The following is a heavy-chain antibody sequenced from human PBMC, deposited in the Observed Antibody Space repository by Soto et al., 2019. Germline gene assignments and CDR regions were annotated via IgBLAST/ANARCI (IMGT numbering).Heavy chain of an antibody. CDR2: TYYRSKWYN. D-gene: IGHD6-19*01. J-gene: IGHJ6*02. CDR1: GDSVSSNSAA. V-gene: IGHV6-1*01. Sequence: QVQLQQSGPGLVKPSQTLSLTCAISGDSVSSNSAAWNWIRQSPSRGLEWLGRTYYRSKWYNDYAVSVKSRITITPNTSKNQFSLQLNSVTPEDMAVYYCARDFSGWYVNYYYYGMDVWGQGTTVTVSS. CDR3: ARDFSGWYVNYYYYGMDV.